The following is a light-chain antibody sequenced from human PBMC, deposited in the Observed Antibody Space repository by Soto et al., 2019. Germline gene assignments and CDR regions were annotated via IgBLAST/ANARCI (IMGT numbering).Light chain of an antibody. CDR3: SSYTSSTPLGYV. Sequence: QSALTQPASVSGSPGQSITISCTGTSSDVGGYNFVSWYQQHPGKAPKLMIYEVSNRPSWVSNRFSGSKSGNTASLTISGLQAEDEADYYCSSYTSSTPLGYVFGTGTKLTVL. J-gene: IGLJ1*01. V-gene: IGLV2-14*01. CDR1: SSDVGGYNF. CDR2: EVS.